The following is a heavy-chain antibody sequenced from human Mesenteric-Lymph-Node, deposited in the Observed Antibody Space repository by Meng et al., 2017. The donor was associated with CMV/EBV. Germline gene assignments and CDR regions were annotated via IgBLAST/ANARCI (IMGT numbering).Heavy chain of an antibody. CDR3: ARGRRVYGMDV. CDR2: INHSGST. J-gene: IGHJ6*02. CDR1: GGSFSGYY. Sequence: SETLSLTCAVYGGSFSGYYWSWIRQPPGKGLEWIGEINHSGSTNYNPSLKSRVTISVDTSKNQLSLKLSSVTAADTAVYYCARGRRVYGMDVWGQGTTVTVSS. V-gene: IGHV4-34*01.